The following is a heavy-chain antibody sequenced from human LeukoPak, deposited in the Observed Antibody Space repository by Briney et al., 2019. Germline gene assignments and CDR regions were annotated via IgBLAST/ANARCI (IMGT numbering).Heavy chain of an antibody. Sequence: GESLKISCKTSGYSFTRYWIAWVRQTPGKGLEWMGIVYPDDSDTRYSPAFQGRVTISADKSITTAYLHWSSLKASDTAVYYCARPSGTYFPFDYWGQGTLVTVSS. CDR2: VYPDDSDT. CDR3: ARPSGTYFPFDY. CDR1: GYSFTRYW. J-gene: IGHJ4*02. V-gene: IGHV5-51*01. D-gene: IGHD1-26*01.